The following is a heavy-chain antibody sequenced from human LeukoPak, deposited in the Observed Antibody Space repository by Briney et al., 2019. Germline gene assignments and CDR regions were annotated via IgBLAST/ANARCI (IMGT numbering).Heavy chain of an antibody. CDR2: ISGGGGST. CDR3: ARDQGYDYVWGSNRYGY. J-gene: IGHJ4*02. CDR1: GFTFDSHA. V-gene: IGHV3-23*01. D-gene: IGHD3-16*02. Sequence: LGGSLRLSCAASGFTFDSHAMSWVRQAPGKGLEWVSAISGGGGSTYHADFVKGRFTISRDNSKNTLSLQMNSLRVEDTAVYYCARDQGYDYVWGSNRYGYWGQGTLVTVSS.